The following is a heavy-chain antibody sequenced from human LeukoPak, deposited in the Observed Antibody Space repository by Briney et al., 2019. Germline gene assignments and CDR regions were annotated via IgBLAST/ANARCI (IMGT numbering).Heavy chain of an antibody. Sequence: PSQNLSLTCTVSGGSVSSGGYYWSWIRQHPGKGLEWIGYIYYSGSTNYNPSLKSRVTISVDTSKNQFSLKLSSVTAADTAVYYCARDQCSSTSCYGLDAFDIWGQGTMVTVSS. CDR1: GGSVSSGGYY. D-gene: IGHD2-2*01. V-gene: IGHV4-61*08. J-gene: IGHJ3*02. CDR3: ARDQCSSTSCYGLDAFDI. CDR2: IYYSGST.